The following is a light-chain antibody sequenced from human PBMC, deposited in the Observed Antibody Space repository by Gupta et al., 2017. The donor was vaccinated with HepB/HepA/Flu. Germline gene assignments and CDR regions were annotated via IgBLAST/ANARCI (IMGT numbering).Light chain of an antibody. CDR1: QSISSY. J-gene: IGKJ5*01. V-gene: IGKV1-39*01. CDR2: AAS. Sequence: DIQMTQSPSSLSASVGDRVTITCRASQSISSYLTWYQQKPGNAPKLLIYAASSVQSGVPPRFSGSRSGTDFTLTISSLQPEDFATYYCQQSDSPPITFGQGTHLEIK. CDR3: QQSDSPPIT.